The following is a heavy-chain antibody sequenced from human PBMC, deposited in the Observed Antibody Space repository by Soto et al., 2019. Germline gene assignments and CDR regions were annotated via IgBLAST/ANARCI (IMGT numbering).Heavy chain of an antibody. V-gene: IGHV3-23*01. D-gene: IGHD3-10*01. CDR1: GFTFSNYA. CDR3: AKDLNGSGSFTSYYHYGMDV. J-gene: IGHJ6*02. CDR2: ISGSGRNT. Sequence: EVQMLESGGGLVHPGGSLRLSCAASGFTFSNYAMNWVRQAPGKGLEWVSSISGSGRNTYYADSVKGRLTISRDSSKNTRYLQMNSLRGEDTGVYYCAKDLNGSGSFTSYYHYGMDVWGQGTTVTVSS.